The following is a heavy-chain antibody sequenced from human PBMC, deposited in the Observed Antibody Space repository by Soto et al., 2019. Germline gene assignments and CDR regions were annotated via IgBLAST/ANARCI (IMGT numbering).Heavy chain of an antibody. Sequence: QITLEESGPTLVKPTQTLTLTCTFSGFSLSSSGVGVGWIRQPPGEALEWLTLIYWDDDKRYSPSLKTRLTITKDTSKNQVVLIMTTMDPVDTATYYCARYYFGSGLYFFDYWGQGTLVTVSS. V-gene: IGHV2-5*02. CDR2: IYWDDDK. CDR3: ARYYFGSGLYFFDY. CDR1: GFSLSSSGVG. D-gene: IGHD3-10*01. J-gene: IGHJ4*02.